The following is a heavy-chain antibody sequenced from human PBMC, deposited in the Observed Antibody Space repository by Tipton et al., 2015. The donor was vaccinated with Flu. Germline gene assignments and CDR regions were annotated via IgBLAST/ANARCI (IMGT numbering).Heavy chain of an antibody. V-gene: IGHV4-59*12. CDR2: IYYSGST. J-gene: IGHJ6*02. D-gene: IGHD3-10*01. CDR1: GGSISSYY. CDR3: ARSYGLSYHGMDV. Sequence: TLSLTCTVSGGSISSYYWSWIRQPPGKGLEWIGYIYYSGSTNYNPSLKSRVTMSVDTSKNQFSPKLSSVTAADTAVYYCARSYGLSYHGMDVWGQGTTVTVSS.